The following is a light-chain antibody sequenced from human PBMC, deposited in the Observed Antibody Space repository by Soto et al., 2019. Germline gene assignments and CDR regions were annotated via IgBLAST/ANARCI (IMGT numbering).Light chain of an antibody. V-gene: IGLV1-40*01. Sequence: QAVVTQPPSVSGAPGQRVTISCTGGSSNIGAGYDVHWYQQLPGTAPKLLIYANINRPSGVPDRFSGSKSGTSASLAITGLQAEDEADYYCQSYDSSLSALFGTGTKLTVL. CDR3: QSYDSSLSAL. CDR2: ANI. J-gene: IGLJ1*01. CDR1: SSNIGAGYD.